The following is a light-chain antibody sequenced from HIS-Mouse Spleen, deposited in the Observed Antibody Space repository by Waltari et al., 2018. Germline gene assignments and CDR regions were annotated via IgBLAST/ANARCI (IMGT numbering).Light chain of an antibody. Sequence: EIVLTHSPGTLSLSPGERATLSCRASQSVSSSYLAWYQQKPAQAPRLLIYGASSRATGIPDRFSGSGSGTDFTRTISRLEPEDFAVYYCQQYGSSPPYTFGQGTKLEIK. CDR2: GAS. CDR3: QQYGSSPPYT. V-gene: IGKV3-20*01. CDR1: QSVSSSY. J-gene: IGKJ2*01.